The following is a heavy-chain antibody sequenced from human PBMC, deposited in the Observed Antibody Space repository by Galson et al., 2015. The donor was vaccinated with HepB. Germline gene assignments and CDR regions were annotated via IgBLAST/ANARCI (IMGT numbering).Heavy chain of an antibody. D-gene: IGHD2-8*01. CDR1: GFTFDDYA. CDR3: AKGQAAQWCCTPEFDP. Sequence: SLRLSCAASGFTFDDYAMHWVRQAPGKGLEWVSGISWNSGSIGYADSVKGRFTISRDNAKNSLYLQMNSLRAEDTALYYCAKGQAAQWCCTPEFDPWGQGTLVTVSS. CDR2: ISWNSGSI. J-gene: IGHJ5*02. V-gene: IGHV3-9*01.